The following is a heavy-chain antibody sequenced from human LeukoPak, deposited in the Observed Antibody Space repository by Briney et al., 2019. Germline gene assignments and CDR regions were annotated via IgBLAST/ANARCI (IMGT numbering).Heavy chain of an antibody. V-gene: IGHV4-39*07. CDR1: GVSISSGSNY. J-gene: IGHJ5*02. CDR2: IYSSGST. Sequence: SETLSLTCSVSGVSISSGSNYWGWIRQPPGKTLEWIGSIYSSGSTYYNPSLKSRVIILIDTTKNHFSLKLSSVTAADTAVYYCARGPRYFDWLLNWFDPWGQGTLVTVSS. D-gene: IGHD3-9*01. CDR3: ARGPRYFDWLLNWFDP.